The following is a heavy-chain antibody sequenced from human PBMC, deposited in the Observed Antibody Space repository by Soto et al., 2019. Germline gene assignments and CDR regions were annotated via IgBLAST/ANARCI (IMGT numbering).Heavy chain of an antibody. J-gene: IGHJ4*02. CDR1: GFTFSSYG. V-gene: IGHV3-30*03. CDR2: ISFDGSKK. D-gene: IGHD5-18*01. Sequence: QVQLVESGGGVVQPGRSLRLSCAASGFTFSSYGMHWIRQTPGKGLEWVAVISFDGSKKYYADSVKGRFTISRDNSNNTLYLQMNSLRAEDTAVYYCAGGYYFGDYWGQGTLVTVSS. CDR3: AGGYYFGDY.